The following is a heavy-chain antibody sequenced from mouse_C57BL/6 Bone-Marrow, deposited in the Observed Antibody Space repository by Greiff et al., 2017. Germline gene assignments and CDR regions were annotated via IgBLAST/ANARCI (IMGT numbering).Heavy chain of an antibody. CDR1: GFSFNTYA. J-gene: IGHJ4*01. CDR3: VRQGITTVVATEAMDY. Sequence: EVQGVESGGGLVQPKGSLKLSCAASGFSFNTYAMNWVRQAPGKGLEWVARIRSKSNNYATYYADSVKDRFTISRDDSESMLYLQMNNLKTEDTAMYYCVRQGITTVVATEAMDYWGQGTSVTVSS. CDR2: IRSKSNNYAT. V-gene: IGHV10-1*01. D-gene: IGHD1-1*01.